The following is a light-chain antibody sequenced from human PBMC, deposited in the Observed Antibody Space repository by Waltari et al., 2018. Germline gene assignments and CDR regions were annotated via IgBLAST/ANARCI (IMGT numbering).Light chain of an antibody. Sequence: EIVLTQSPGTLSLSPGARATPPCRASQSVSSSYLAWSQQKPGQAPRLLIYGASSRATGIPDRFSGSGSGTDFTLTISRLEPEDFAVYYCQQYGSSPYTFGQGTKLEIK. CDR2: GAS. CDR3: QQYGSSPYT. CDR1: QSVSSSY. V-gene: IGKV3-20*01. J-gene: IGKJ2*01.